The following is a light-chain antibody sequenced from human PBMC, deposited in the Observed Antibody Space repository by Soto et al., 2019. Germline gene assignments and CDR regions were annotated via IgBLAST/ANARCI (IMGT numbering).Light chain of an antibody. Sequence: DIVMTQSPDSLAVSLGERATINCKSSQSVLYSSNNYLAWYQHKSGQPPKLLIYWASTRESGVPDRFSGSGSGTDFTLTISSLQAEDVAVYYCQYLNSFPLTFGGGTKVELK. CDR3: QYLNSFPLT. J-gene: IGKJ4*01. CDR2: WAS. V-gene: IGKV4-1*01. CDR1: QSVLYSSNNY.